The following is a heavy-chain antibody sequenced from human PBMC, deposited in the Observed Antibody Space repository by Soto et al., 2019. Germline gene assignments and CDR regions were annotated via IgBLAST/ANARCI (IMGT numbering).Heavy chain of an antibody. D-gene: IGHD3-22*01. J-gene: IGHJ4*02. V-gene: IGHV4-34*01. CDR2: INHSGST. CDR3: ARQLGLSYYDSSGYYSYFDY. CDR1: GESFSGCY. Sequence: SETLSLTCAVYGESFSGCYWSWIRQPPGKGLEWIGEINHSGSTNYNPSLKSRVTISLDTSRNRFSLKLSSVTAADTAVFYCARQLGLSYYDSSGYYSYFDYWGQGALVTVSS.